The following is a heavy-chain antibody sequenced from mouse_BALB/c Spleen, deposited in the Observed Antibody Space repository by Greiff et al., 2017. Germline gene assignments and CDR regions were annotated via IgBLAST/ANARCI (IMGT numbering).Heavy chain of an antibody. CDR2: IWTGGGT. J-gene: IGHJ1*01. CDR1: GFSLTSYD. Sequence: VHLVESGPGLVAPSQSLSITCTVSGFSLTSYDISWIRQPPGKGLEWLGVIWTGGGTNYNSAFMSRLSISKDNSKSQVFLKMNSLQTDDTAIYYCVRDRTGYWYFDVWGAGTTVTVSS. CDR3: VRDRTGYWYFDV. V-gene: IGHV2-9-2*01. D-gene: IGHD4-1*01.